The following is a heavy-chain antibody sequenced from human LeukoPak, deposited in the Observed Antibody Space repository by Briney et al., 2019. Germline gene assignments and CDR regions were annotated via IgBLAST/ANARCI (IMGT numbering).Heavy chain of an antibody. CDR3: ARSFRDSYSPYYFDY. CDR2: INPNSGGT. Sequence: ASVKVSCKASGYTFTGYYMHWVRQAPGQGLEWMGWINPNSGGTNYAQKFQGRVTMTRDTSISTAYMELSRLRSDDTAVYYCARSFRDSYSPYYFDYWGQGTLDTVSS. J-gene: IGHJ4*02. CDR1: GYTFTGYY. V-gene: IGHV1-2*02. D-gene: IGHD4-11*01.